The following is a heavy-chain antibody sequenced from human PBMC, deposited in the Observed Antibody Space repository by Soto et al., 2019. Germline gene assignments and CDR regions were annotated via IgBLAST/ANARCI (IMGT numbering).Heavy chain of an antibody. J-gene: IGHJ4*02. CDR3: ARACSSNNCYDVFDY. CDR1: GGSISSYY. Sequence: SETLSLTCTVSGGSISSYYWSWIRQPAGKGLEWIGRIYTSGSTNCNPSLKSRVTMSVDTSKNQFSLKLSSVTAADTAVYYCARACSSNNCYDVFDYWGQGTLVTVSS. CDR2: IYTSGST. V-gene: IGHV4-4*07. D-gene: IGHD2-2*01.